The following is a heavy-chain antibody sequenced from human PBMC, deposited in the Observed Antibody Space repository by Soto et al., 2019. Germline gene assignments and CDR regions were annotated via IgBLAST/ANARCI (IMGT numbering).Heavy chain of an antibody. D-gene: IGHD4-4*01. Sequence: EVQLVESGGGLVKPGGSLRLSCAASGFTFSSYSMNWVRQAPGKGLEWVSSISSSSSYIYYADSVKGRFTISRDNAKNSLYLQMNSLRAEDTAVYYCAREAATVRYYYYYYMDVWGKGTTVTVSS. CDR1: GFTFSSYS. V-gene: IGHV3-21*01. CDR3: AREAATVRYYYYYYMDV. CDR2: ISSSSSYI. J-gene: IGHJ6*03.